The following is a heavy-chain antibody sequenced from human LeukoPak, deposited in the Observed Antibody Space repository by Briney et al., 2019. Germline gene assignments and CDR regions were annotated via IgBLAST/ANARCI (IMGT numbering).Heavy chain of an antibody. Sequence: GGSLRLFCAASGFTFSSYWMHWVRQAPGKGLVWVSRINSDGSSTSYADSVKGRFTISRDNAKNTLYLQMNSLRAEDTAVYYCAKGGQNYDFWRFDYWGQGTVVTVSS. CDR3: AKGGQNYDFWRFDY. D-gene: IGHD3-3*01. CDR1: GFTFSSYW. V-gene: IGHV3-74*01. CDR2: INSDGSST. J-gene: IGHJ4*02.